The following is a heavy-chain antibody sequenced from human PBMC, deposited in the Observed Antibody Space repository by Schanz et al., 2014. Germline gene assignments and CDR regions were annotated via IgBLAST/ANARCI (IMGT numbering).Heavy chain of an antibody. Sequence: VHLLESGGGLVEPGGSLRLSCATSGFSLDIFAVSWVRQAPGKGLEWVSYVSSSSSYTHYADSVKGRFTISRDNAKNSLYLQMNSLRAEDTAVYYCARNRGSGGQNWYFDLWGRGTLVTVSS. CDR3: ARNRGSGGQNWYFDL. D-gene: IGHD1-26*01. J-gene: IGHJ2*01. CDR2: VSSSSSYT. V-gene: IGHV3-11*03. CDR1: GFSLDIFA.